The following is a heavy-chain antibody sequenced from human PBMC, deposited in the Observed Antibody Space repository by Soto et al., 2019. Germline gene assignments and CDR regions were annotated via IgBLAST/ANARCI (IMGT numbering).Heavy chain of an antibody. V-gene: IGHV4-59*01. J-gene: IGHJ5*02. CDR1: GGSISSYY. Sequence: QVPLQEAGPGLVKPSEALSLTCTVSGGSISSYYWSRIQQPPRKGLEWIGYIYYSGSTNYNPSLKSRVTISVDTSKNQFSLKLSSVTAADTAVYYCARPHGGSSGWDNWFDPWGQGTLVTVSS. D-gene: IGHD6-25*01. CDR2: IYYSGST. CDR3: ARPHGGSSGWDNWFDP.